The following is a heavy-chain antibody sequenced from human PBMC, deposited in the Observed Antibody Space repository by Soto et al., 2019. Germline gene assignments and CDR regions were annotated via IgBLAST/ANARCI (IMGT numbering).Heavy chain of an antibody. D-gene: IGHD6-13*01. Sequence: PSETLSLTCTVSGGSITSSSYYWGWIRQPPGKGLEWIGNIYHSGSTNYNPSLKSRVTISVDKSKNQFSLKLSSVTAADTAVYYCARAAMGGSSWPFDYWGQGTLVTVSS. J-gene: IGHJ4*02. CDR2: IYHSGST. CDR3: ARAAMGGSSWPFDY. V-gene: IGHV4-39*07. CDR1: GGSITSSSYY.